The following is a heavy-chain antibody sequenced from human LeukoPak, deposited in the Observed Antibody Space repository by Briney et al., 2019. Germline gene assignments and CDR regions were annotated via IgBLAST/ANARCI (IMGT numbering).Heavy chain of an antibody. CDR2: TYYRSKWYT. CDR3: ARDPEYSDSIFDY. D-gene: IGHD4-11*01. V-gene: IGHV6-1*01. CDR1: GDSVSSNTAA. J-gene: IGHJ4*02. Sequence: SQTLSLTCAISGDSVSSNTAAWNWIRQSPSRGLEWLGRTYYRSKWYTDYVLFAKSRITVDADTSKNQFSLHLNSVTPEDTAVYYCARDPEYSDSIFDYWGQGTLVTVSS.